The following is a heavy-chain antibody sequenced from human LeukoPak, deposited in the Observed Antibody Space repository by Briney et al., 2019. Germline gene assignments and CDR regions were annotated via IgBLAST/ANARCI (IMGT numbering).Heavy chain of an antibody. CDR3: AKDEGILEWLFLFDY. CDR2: ISGSGGST. Sequence: LPGGSLRLSCAASGFTFSSYAMSWVRQAPGKGLEWVSAISGSGGSTYHADSVKGRFTISRDNSKNTLYLQMNSLRAEDTAVYYCAKDEGILEWLFLFDYWGQGTLVTVSS. J-gene: IGHJ4*02. D-gene: IGHD3-3*01. CDR1: GFTFSSYA. V-gene: IGHV3-23*01.